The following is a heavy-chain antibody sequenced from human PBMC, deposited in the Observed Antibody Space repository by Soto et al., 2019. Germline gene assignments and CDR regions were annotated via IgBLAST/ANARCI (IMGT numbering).Heavy chain of an antibody. D-gene: IGHD6-13*01. CDR3: VRDLQRFISWYDYLDS. CDR2: ISNYNGNT. V-gene: IGHV1-18*01. CDR1: GYAFDNYG. Sequence: QVQLVQSGDEVEKPGASVKVSCKASGYAFDNYGISWVRQAPGQGPEWMGWISNYNGNTNYAQNFLGRVTLTTDRSTSTAHMELRSLRSDDTAVYYCVRDLQRFISWYDYLDSWGQGTRVTVSS. J-gene: IGHJ4*02.